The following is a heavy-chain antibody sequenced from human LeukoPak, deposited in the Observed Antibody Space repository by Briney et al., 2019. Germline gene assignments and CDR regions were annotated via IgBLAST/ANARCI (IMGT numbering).Heavy chain of an antibody. CDR1: GFTFSDYY. J-gene: IGHJ5*02. CDR3: ARDYGSGEFWFDP. Sequence: GGSLRLSCAASGFTFSDYYMSWIRQAPGKGLQWVSVIDIGGSTYYADSLKGRFTISRDNSKNTLYLQMNSLRAEDTAVYYCARDYGSGEFWFDPWGQGTLVTVSS. D-gene: IGHD3-10*01. CDR2: IDIGGST. V-gene: IGHV3-53*01.